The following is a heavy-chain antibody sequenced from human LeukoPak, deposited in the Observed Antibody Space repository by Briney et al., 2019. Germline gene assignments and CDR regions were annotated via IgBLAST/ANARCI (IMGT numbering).Heavy chain of an antibody. CDR2: INANSGTT. V-gene: IGHV3-23*01. D-gene: IGHD6-19*01. CDR1: GFAFSFYA. J-gene: IGHJ5*01. Sequence: GGSLRLSCAASGFAFSFYAMSWLRQPPGKGLEWVSTINANSGTTSYAASVRGRFTISRDNSKNTLYLQVNTLRADDTATYYCAKPVSGGLSVTADWFHPWGQGTLVVVSS. CDR3: AKPVSGGLSVTADWFHP.